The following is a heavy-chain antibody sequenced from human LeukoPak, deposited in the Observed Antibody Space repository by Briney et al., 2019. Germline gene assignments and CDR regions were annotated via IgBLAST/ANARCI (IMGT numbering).Heavy chain of an antibody. CDR1: GFTLSSYN. V-gene: IGHV3-23*01. Sequence: GGSLRLSCVASGFTLSSYNMKWVRQAPGKGLEWVSAISGSGGSTYYADSVKGRFTISRDNSKNTLYLQMNSLSAEDTAVYYCAKKGGGYYYGSGSYIDYWGQGTLVTVSS. J-gene: IGHJ4*02. CDR2: ISGSGGST. D-gene: IGHD3-10*01. CDR3: AKKGGGYYYGSGSYIDY.